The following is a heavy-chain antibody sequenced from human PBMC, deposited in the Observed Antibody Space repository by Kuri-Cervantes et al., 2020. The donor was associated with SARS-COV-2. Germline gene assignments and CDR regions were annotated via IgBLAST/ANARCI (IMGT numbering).Heavy chain of an antibody. D-gene: IGHD2-21*01. J-gene: IGHJ3*02. Sequence: KVSCKASGYSFTTYCIAWVRQKPGKGLEWMGIIYPGDSDTRYSPSFQGQVTISADRSISTAYLQWSSLKASDIAMYFCARSASRLADAFDIWGQGTMVTVSS. CDR3: ARSASRLADAFDI. CDR1: GYSFTTYC. V-gene: IGHV5-51*01. CDR2: IYPGDSDT.